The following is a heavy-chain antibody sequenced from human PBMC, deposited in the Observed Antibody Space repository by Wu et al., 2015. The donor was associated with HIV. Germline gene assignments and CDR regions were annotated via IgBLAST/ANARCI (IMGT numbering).Heavy chain of an antibody. CDR3: ARAVLARQLVTYYYYYMDV. D-gene: IGHD6-6*01. V-gene: IGHV1-69*01. J-gene: IGHJ6*03. CDR2: IIPIFGTA. CDR1: GGTFSSYA. Sequence: QVQLVQSGAEVKKPGSSVKVSCKASGGTFSSYAISWVRQAPGQGLEWMGGIIPIFGTANYAQKFQGRVTITADESTSTAYMELSSLRSEDTAVYYCARAVLARQLVTYYYYYMDVWGKGTTVTVSS.